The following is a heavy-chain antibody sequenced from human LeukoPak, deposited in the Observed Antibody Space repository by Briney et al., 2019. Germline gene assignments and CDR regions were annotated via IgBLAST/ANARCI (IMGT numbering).Heavy chain of an antibody. J-gene: IGHJ5*02. CDR1: GFTFSSYG. CDR3: AKDRCCSSTSCLTP. D-gene: IGHD2-2*01. Sequence: GGSLRLSCAASGFTFSSYGMHWVRQAPGKGLEWVAVISYDGSNKYYADSVKGRFTISRDNSKNTLYLQMNSLRAEDTAVYYCAKDRCCSSTSCLTPWGQGTLVTVSS. V-gene: IGHV3-30*18. CDR2: ISYDGSNK.